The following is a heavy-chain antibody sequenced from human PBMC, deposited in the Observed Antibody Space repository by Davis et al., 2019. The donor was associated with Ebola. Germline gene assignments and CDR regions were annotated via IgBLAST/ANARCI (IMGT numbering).Heavy chain of an antibody. D-gene: IGHD2-2*01. CDR3: ARHGGAANIVVVPAVYYGMDV. Sequence: GESLKISCKGSGYSFTSYWIGWVRQMPGKGLEWMGIIYPGDSDTRYSPSFQGQVTISADKSISTAYLQWSSLKASDTAMYYCARHGGAANIVVVPAVYYGMDVWGQGTTVTVSS. CDR2: IYPGDSDT. V-gene: IGHV5-51*01. J-gene: IGHJ6*02. CDR1: GYSFTSYW.